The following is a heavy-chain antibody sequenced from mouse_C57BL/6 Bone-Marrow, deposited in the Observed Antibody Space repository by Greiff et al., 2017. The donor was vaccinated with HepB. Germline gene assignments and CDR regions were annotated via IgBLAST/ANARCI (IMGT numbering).Heavy chain of an antibody. CDR3: ARAYYGSSPFAY. CDR2: ISDGGSYT. CDR1: GFTFSSYA. J-gene: IGHJ3*01. V-gene: IGHV5-4*03. D-gene: IGHD1-1*01. Sequence: EVKLMESGGGLVKPGGSLKLSCAASGFTFSSYAMSWVRQTPEKRLEWVATISDGGSYTYYPDNVKGRFTISRDNAKNNLYLQMSHLKSEDTAMYYCARAYYGSSPFAYWGQGTLVTVSA.